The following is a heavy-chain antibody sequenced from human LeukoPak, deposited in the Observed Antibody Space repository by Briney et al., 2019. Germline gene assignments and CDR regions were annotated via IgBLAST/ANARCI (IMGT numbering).Heavy chain of an antibody. CDR3: AKEGTPQVSTWYDL. V-gene: IGHV3-30*18. Sequence: GGSLRLSCAASGFTFSSYAMSWVRQAPGKGLEWVAVISYEGGTQHYADSVKGRFIISRDNPRNTLYLQMNILRTEDTAVYYCAKEGTPQVSTWYDLWGQGTQVIVSS. CDR2: ISYEGGTQ. CDR1: GFTFSSYA. J-gene: IGHJ5*02. D-gene: IGHD3-10*01.